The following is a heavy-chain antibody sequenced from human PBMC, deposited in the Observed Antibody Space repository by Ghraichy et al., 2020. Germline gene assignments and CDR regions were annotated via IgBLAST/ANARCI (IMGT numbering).Heavy chain of an antibody. Sequence: GGSLRLSCAASGFTFDDYAMHWVRQAPGKGLEWVSLISGDGGSTYYADSVKGRFTISRDNSKNSLYLQMNSLRTEDTALYYCAKADIALDANWGSGDAFDIWGQGTMVTVSS. J-gene: IGHJ3*02. CDR2: ISGDGGST. V-gene: IGHV3-43*02. CDR1: GFTFDDYA. CDR3: AKADIALDANWGSGDAFDI. D-gene: IGHD7-27*01.